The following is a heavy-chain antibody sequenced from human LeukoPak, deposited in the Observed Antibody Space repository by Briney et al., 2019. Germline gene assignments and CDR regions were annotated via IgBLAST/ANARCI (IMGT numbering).Heavy chain of an antibody. J-gene: IGHJ5*02. D-gene: IGHD3-3*01. V-gene: IGHV3-21*01. CDR1: GFTFSSYS. CDR2: ISSNSKYI. CDR3: ARVEESASFDP. Sequence: GGSLRLSCAASGFTFSSYSMNWVRQAPGKGLEWVSSISSNSKYIYYADSVKGRFTISRDNAKNSLYLQMNSLRAADTAVYYWARVEESASFDPWGQGTLVTVSS.